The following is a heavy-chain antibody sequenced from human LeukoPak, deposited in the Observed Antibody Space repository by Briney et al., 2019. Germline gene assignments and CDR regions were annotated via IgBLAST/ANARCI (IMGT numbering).Heavy chain of an antibody. D-gene: IGHD3-3*01. CDR3: ARVRGHSLRFLEGLHHYYGIDV. Sequence: GGSLRLSCAASGFTFSSYWMSWVRQAPGKGLEGVANIKQDGSEKYYVDSVKGRFTISRDNAKNSLYLQKNSLRAEDTAVDYCARVRGHSLRFLEGLHHYYGIDVWGQGTTVTVSS. V-gene: IGHV3-7*01. CDR1: GFTFSSYW. J-gene: IGHJ6*02. CDR2: IKQDGSEK.